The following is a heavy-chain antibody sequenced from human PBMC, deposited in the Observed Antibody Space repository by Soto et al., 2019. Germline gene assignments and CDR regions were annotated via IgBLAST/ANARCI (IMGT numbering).Heavy chain of an antibody. CDR1: GFSVSSSY. V-gene: IGHV3-53*01. CDR3: VRNYGY. Sequence: EVPLVESGGSLIQPGGSLRLSCAASGFSVSSSYMSWVRQAPGKGLEWVSVIYSGGDTFYADSVKGRFTISRDDSKNTLYLQMNSLRVEDTAVYYCVRNYGYWGQGILVTVSS. J-gene: IGHJ4*02. D-gene: IGHD3-16*01. CDR2: IYSGGDT.